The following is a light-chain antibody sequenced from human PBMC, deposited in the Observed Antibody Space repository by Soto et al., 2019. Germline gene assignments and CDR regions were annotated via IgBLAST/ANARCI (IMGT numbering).Light chain of an antibody. V-gene: IGLV2-8*01. CDR1: SSDVGGYNY. Sequence: QSVLTQPPSAAGSPGQSVTLACTGTSSDVGGYNYVSWYQQYPGKAPKLMIYEVSKRPSGVPDRFSGSKSANTASLTVSGLQAEYEADYYCSSYAGSNNSVVFVGGTKLTVL. CDR2: EVS. J-gene: IGLJ2*01. CDR3: SSYAGSNNSVV.